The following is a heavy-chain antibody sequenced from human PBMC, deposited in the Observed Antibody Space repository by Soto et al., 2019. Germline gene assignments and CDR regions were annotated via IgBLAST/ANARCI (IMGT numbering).Heavy chain of an antibody. CDR3: ARASSYDNSGHDY. CDR1: GDSISSGSYY. Sequence: SETLFLTCTVSGDSISSGSYYWSWIRQHPGKGLEWIGYIYYSGITYYNPSLNRRVSISVDTSKNQFILKLTSVSAADTAVYYCARASSYDNSGHDYWGQGTLVTVSS. J-gene: IGHJ4*02. CDR2: IYYSGIT. V-gene: IGHV4-31*03. D-gene: IGHD3-22*01.